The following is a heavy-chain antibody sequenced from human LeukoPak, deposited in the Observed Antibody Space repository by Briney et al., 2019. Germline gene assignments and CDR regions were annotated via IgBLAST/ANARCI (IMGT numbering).Heavy chain of an antibody. V-gene: IGHV4-59*12. Sequence: PSETLSLTCTVSGGSISTYYWSWIRQPPGKGLEWIGYIYYSGNTNYNPSLKSRLTISVNTSKNQFSLKLSSVTAADTALYYCAMDDYGGNKPPDYWGQGTLVTVSS. CDR3: AMDDYGGNKPPDY. CDR2: IYYSGNT. D-gene: IGHD4-23*01. J-gene: IGHJ4*02. CDR1: GGSISTYY.